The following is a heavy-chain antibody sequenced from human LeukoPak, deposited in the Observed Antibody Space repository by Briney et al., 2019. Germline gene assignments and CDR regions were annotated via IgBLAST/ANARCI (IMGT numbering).Heavy chain of an antibody. CDR1: GFTFDDYA. CDR2: ISWNSGSI. V-gene: IGHV3-9*01. Sequence: GGSLRLSCAASGFTFDDYAMHWVRQAPGKGLEWVSGISWNSGSIGYADSVKGRFTISRDNAKNSLYLQMNSLRAEDTALYYCAKASEQWLGLDYWGQGTPVTVSS. CDR3: AKASEQWLGLDY. J-gene: IGHJ4*02. D-gene: IGHD6-19*01.